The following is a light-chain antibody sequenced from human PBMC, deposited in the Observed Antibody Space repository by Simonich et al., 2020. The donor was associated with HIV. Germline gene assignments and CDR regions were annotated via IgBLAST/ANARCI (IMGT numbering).Light chain of an antibody. CDR3: QQYYITPYT. CDR2: WAS. J-gene: IGKJ2*01. CDR1: QSLLYSSNNKNY. Sequence: DIVMTQSPDSLAVSLGERPTIDCKSSQSLLYSSNNKNYLAWYQQKPGQPPKLLSSWASTRQSGVPDRFSGSGSGTDFTLTISSLQAEDVAVYYCQQYYITPYTFGQGTKLEIK. V-gene: IGKV4-1*01.